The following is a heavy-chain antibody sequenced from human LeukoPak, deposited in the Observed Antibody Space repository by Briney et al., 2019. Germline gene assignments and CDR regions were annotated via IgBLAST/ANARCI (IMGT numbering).Heavy chain of an antibody. J-gene: IGHJ4*02. CDR3: ARGRYDYVWGSYRGRYFDY. CDR2: IYYSGST. V-gene: IGHV4-30-4*01. Sequence: SQTLSLTCTVSGGSISSGDYYWSWIRQPPGKGLEWIGYIYYSGSTYYNPSLKSRVTISVDTSKNQFSLKLSSVTAADTAVYYCARGRYDYVWGSYRGRYFDYWGQGTLVTVSS. CDR1: GGSISSGDYY. D-gene: IGHD3-16*02.